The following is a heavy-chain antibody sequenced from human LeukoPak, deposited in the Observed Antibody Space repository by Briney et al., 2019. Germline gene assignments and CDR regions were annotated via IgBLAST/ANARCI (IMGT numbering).Heavy chain of an antibody. D-gene: IGHD4-17*01. CDR1: GFTFDDYA. CDR3: ASSNEDYGDYPLGAFDI. V-gene: IGHV3-9*01. Sequence: GRSLRLSCAASGFTFDDYAMHWVRQAPWKGLEWVSGISWNSGSIGYADSVKGRFTISRDNAKNSLYLQMNSLRAEDTALYYCASSNEDYGDYPLGAFDIWGQGTMVTVSS. CDR2: ISWNSGSI. J-gene: IGHJ3*02.